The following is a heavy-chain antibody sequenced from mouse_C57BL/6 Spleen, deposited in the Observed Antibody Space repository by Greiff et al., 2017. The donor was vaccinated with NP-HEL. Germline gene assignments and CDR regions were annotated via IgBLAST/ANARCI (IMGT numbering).Heavy chain of an antibody. CDR1: GFTFSNYW. CDR3: TTDSSGDGAGDY. CDR2: IRLKSDNYAT. D-gene: IGHD3-2*02. V-gene: IGHV6-3*01. Sequence: EVKLQESGGGLVQPGGSMKLSCVASGFTFSNYWMNWVRQSPEKGLEWVAQIRLKSDNYATHYAESVKGRFTISRDDSKSSVYLQMNNLRAEDTGIYYCTTDSSGDGAGDYWGQGTTLTVSS. J-gene: IGHJ2*01.